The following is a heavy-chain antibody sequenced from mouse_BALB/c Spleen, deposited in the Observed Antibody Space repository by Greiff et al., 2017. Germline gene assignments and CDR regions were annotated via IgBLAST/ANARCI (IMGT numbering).Heavy chain of an antibody. V-gene: IGHV5-17*02. CDR1: GFTFSSFG. J-gene: IGHJ4*01. CDR3: ARSSMITTIRHAMDY. CDR2: ISSGSSTI. D-gene: IGHD2-4*01. Sequence: DVMLVESGGGLVQPGGSRKLSCAASGFTFSSFGMHWVRQAPEKGLEWVAYISSGSSTIYYADTVKGRFTISRDNPKNNLYLQMSSLKSEDTAMYYCARSSMITTIRHAMDYWGQGTSVTVSS.